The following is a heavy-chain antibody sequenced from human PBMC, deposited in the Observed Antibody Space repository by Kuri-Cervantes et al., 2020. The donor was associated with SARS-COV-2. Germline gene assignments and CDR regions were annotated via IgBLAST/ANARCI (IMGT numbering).Heavy chain of an antibody. V-gene: IGHV1-69*13. Sequence: SVKASCKASGGTFSRYALNWVRQAPGQGLEWMGGIIPIFATSNYAQKFQGRVTITADESTSTAYMELSSLRSEDTAVYYCARGRVVPAAIVYYYGMDVWGQGTTVTVSS. CDR1: GGTFSRYA. J-gene: IGHJ6*02. CDR2: IIPIFATS. CDR3: ARGRVVPAAIVYYYGMDV. D-gene: IGHD2-2*01.